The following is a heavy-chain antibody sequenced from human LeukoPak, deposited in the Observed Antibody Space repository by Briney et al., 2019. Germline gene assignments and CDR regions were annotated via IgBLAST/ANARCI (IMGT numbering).Heavy chain of an antibody. CDR2: INNSGST. CDR1: GGSFSGNY. D-gene: IGHD3-16*01. CDR3: ARGYNRGSYYNY. Sequence: SETLCLTCVVYGGSFSGNYWSWIRQPPGKGLEWIGEINNSGSTNYNPSLKSRVTISVDTSKNQFSLKLSSVTAADTAVYYCARGYNRGSYYNYWGQGTLVTVSS. V-gene: IGHV4-34*01. J-gene: IGHJ4*02.